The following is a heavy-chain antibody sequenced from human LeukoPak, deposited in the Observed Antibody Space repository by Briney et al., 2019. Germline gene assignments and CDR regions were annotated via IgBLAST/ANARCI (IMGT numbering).Heavy chain of an antibody. V-gene: IGHV1-46*01. D-gene: IGHD1-1*01. CDR1: GYTFTSYY. CDR2: INLSGGST. CDR3: ARVAEVEPLSYFDY. Sequence: ASVTVSCTASGYTFTSYYMHWVRQAPGQGLEWMGIINLSGGSTSYAQKFQGRVTMTRDTSTSTVYMELSSLRSEDTAVYYCARVAEVEPLSYFDYWGQGTLVTVSS. J-gene: IGHJ4*02.